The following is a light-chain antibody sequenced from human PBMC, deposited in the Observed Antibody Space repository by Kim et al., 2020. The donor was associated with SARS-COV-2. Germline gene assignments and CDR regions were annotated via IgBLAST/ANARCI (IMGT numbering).Light chain of an antibody. J-gene: IGKJ1*01. Sequence: APGERVIHSCRDSQSVTRSCLAWYQQNTGQAPRLHMYGASGRATGIPDRFRGSGSGTDFTLTISRLEPEDCAVYYCQQYGTSPRAFGQGTKVDIK. V-gene: IGKV3-20*01. CDR2: GAS. CDR3: QQYGTSPRA. CDR1: QSVTRSC.